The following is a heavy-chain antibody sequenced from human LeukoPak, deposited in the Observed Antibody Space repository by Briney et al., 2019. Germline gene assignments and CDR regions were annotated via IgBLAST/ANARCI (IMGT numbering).Heavy chain of an antibody. D-gene: IGHD6-19*01. CDR1: GGSISSSSYY. Sequence: SETLSLTCTVSGGSISSSSYYWGWIRQPPGKGLEWIGSIYYSGSTYYNPSLKSRVTISVDTSKNQFSLKLSSVTAADTAVYYCASGPSSGWYEIANWGQGTLVTVSS. V-gene: IGHV4-39*07. J-gene: IGHJ4*02. CDR2: IYYSGST. CDR3: ASGPSSGWYEIAN.